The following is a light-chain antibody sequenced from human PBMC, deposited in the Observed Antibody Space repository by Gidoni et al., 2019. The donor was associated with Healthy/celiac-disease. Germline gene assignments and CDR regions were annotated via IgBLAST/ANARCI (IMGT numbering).Light chain of an antibody. Sequence: IVLTQSPGTLSLSPGERATLSGRASQSVSSSYLAWYQQNPGQAPRLLIYGASSRATGIPDRFSGSGSGTDFTLTISRLEPEDFAVYYCQQYGSSPRTFGQGTKVEIK. CDR1: QSVSSSY. CDR3: QQYGSSPRT. CDR2: GAS. V-gene: IGKV3-20*01. J-gene: IGKJ1*01.